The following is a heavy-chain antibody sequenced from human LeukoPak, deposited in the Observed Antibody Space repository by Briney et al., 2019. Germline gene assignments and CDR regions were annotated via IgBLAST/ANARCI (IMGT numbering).Heavy chain of an antibody. V-gene: IGHV1-69*04. Sequence: SVKVSCKASGGTFSSYAISWVRQAPGQGLEWMGRIIPILGIANYAQKFQGRVTITADKSTSTAYMELSSPRSEDTAVYYCARELGNLYYYYGMDVWGQGTTVTVSS. J-gene: IGHJ6*02. CDR3: ARELGNLYYYYGMDV. D-gene: IGHD4-23*01. CDR2: IIPILGIA. CDR1: GGTFSSYA.